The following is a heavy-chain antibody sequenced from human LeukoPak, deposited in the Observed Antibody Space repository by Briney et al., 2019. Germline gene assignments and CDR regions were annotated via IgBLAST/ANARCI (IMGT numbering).Heavy chain of an antibody. V-gene: IGHV1-58*01. D-gene: IGHD5-24*01. J-gene: IGHJ4*02. Sequence: SVKVSCKASGFAFTSSAVQWVRQARGQRLEWIGWIVVGSGNTNYAQKFQERVTITRDMSTSTAYMELSSLRSEDTAVYYCAADPAGGGYNPFDYWGQGTLVTVSS. CDR3: AADPAGGGYNPFDY. CDR2: IVVGSGNT. CDR1: GFAFTSSA.